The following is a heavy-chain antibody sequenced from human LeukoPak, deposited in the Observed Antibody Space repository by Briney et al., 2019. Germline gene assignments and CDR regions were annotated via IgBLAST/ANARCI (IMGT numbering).Heavy chain of an antibody. CDR1: GGSFSGYY. CDR3: ARTNYYDSSGYYDY. D-gene: IGHD3-22*01. J-gene: IGHJ4*02. V-gene: IGHV4-34*01. Sequence: SETLSLTCAVYGGSFSGYYWSWIRQPPGKGLEWIGEINHSGSTNYNPSLKSRVTISVDTSKNQFSLKLSSVTAADTAVYYCARTNYYDSSGYYDYWGQGTLVTVSS. CDR2: INHSGST.